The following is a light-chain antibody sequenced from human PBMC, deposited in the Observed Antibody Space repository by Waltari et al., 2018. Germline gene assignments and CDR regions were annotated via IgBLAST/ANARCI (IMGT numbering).Light chain of an antibody. CDR3: NSYAGSNSVV. V-gene: IGLV2-8*01. J-gene: IGLJ2*01. CDR1: TTDVGGYDC. CDR2: EVN. Sequence: QSALTQPHSPFGSTGQSVPIPCTRTTTDVGGYDCVSWYQQPPCKAPKLMIYEVNKRPEGVPDRCSGSKSGNMAYLTVSGLQAEDEAHYYCNSYAGSNSVVFGGGTKLTVL.